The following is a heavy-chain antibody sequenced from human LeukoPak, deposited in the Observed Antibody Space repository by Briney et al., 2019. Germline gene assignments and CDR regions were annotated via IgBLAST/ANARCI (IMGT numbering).Heavy chain of an antibody. D-gene: IGHD1-26*01. Sequence: PSETLSLTCAVYGGSFSGYYWSWIRQPPGKGLEWIGYIYYSGSTYYNPSLKSRVTISVDTSKNQFSLKLSSVTAADTAVYYCARQWELQAFDIWGQGTMVTVSS. CDR2: IYYSGST. V-gene: IGHV4-30-4*08. CDR3: ARQWELQAFDI. CDR1: GGSFSGYY. J-gene: IGHJ3*02.